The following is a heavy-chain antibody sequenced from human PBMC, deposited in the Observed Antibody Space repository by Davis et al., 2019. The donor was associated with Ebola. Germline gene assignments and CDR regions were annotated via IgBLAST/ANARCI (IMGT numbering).Heavy chain of an antibody. D-gene: IGHD6-25*01. CDR3: ARTPQYTSNGSYFDY. CDR1: GGSMSSYY. V-gene: IGHV4-59*01. CDR2: IYYGGTT. Sequence: SETLSLTCTVSGGSMSSYYWSWIRQPPGKGLEWIGNIYYGGTTNYSPSLESRVAISRDTSNNQFSLNVNSVTAADTAMYYCARTPQYTSNGSYFDYWGQGALVTVSS. J-gene: IGHJ4*02.